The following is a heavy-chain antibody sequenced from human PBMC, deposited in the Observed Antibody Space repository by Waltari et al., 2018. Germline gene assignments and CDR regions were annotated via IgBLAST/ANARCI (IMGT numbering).Heavy chain of an antibody. Sequence: EVQLVESGGGLVQPGGSLRLFCAASGFTFRNYEMNWVGQAPGKGLEWVAYISSGAAIIYYADSVKGRFTISRDNAKNSVYLQMSSLRAEDTAIYYCARGEGGANEYWGQGTLVTVSA. D-gene: IGHD1-26*01. CDR2: ISSGAAII. V-gene: IGHV3-48*03. CDR3: ARGEGGANEY. CDR1: GFTFRNYE. J-gene: IGHJ4*02.